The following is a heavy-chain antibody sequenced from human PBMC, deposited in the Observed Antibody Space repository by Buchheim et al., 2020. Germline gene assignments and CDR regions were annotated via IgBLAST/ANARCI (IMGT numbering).Heavy chain of an antibody. V-gene: IGHV1-46*01. J-gene: IGHJ5*02. CDR1: GYTFTSYY. CDR3: ARKSGRGNYHFDQ. CDR2: INPNSGIT. D-gene: IGHD1-26*01. Sequence: QVQLVQSGAEVKKPGASVKVSCKASGYTFTSYYIHWVRQAPGQGLEWMGLINPNSGITSYAQNFQGRVTMTRDTSTSTVYMELSSLRDEDTAVYYCARKSGRGNYHFDQWGQGTL.